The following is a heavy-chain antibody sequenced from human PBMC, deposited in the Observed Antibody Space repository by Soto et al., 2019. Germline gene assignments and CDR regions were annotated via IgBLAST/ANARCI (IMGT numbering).Heavy chain of an antibody. CDR3: AREKSSGYYYDY. V-gene: IGHV1-8*01. D-gene: IGHD3-22*01. CDR2: MNPNSGNT. J-gene: IGHJ4*02. Sequence: QVQLVQSGAEVKKPGASVKVSCKASGYTFTSYDINWVRQATGQGLEWMGWMNPNSGNTAYAQKFQGRVTMTRNTSISTAYMERSSLRSEDTAVYSCAREKSSGYYYDYWGQGTLVTVSS. CDR1: GYTFTSYD.